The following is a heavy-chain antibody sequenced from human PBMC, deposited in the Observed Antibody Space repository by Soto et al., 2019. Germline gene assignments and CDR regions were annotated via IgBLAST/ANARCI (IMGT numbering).Heavy chain of an antibody. CDR1: GGTFSSYA. CDR3: AREGGVAICSSTSCPFDY. D-gene: IGHD2-2*01. J-gene: IGHJ4*02. V-gene: IGHV1-69*01. Sequence: QVQLVQSGAEVKKPGSSVKVSCKASGGTFSSYAISWVRQAPGQGLEWMGGIIPIFGTANYAQKFQGRVTITADESTSTADMELSSLRSEDTAVYYCAREGGVAICSSTSCPFDYWGQGTLVTVSS. CDR2: IIPIFGTA.